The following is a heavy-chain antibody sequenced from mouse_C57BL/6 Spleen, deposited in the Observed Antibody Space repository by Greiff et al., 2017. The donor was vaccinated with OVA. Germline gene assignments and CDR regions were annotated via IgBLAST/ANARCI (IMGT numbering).Heavy chain of an antibody. CDR1: GYTFTTYP. Sequence: VKLMESGAELVKPGASVKMSCKASGYTFTTYPIEWMKQNHGKSLEWIGNFHPYNDDTKYNEKFKGKATLTVEKSSSTVYLELSRLTSDDSAVYYCAILRPGYWYFDVWGTGTTVTVSS. CDR3: AILRPGYWYFDV. J-gene: IGHJ1*03. V-gene: IGHV1-47*01. CDR2: FHPYNDDT. D-gene: IGHD1-1*01.